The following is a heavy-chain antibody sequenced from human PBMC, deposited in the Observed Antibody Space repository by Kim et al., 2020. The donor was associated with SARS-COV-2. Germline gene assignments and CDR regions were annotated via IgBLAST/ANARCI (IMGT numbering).Heavy chain of an antibody. Sequence: SETLSLTCTVSGGSISSYYWSWIRQPPGKGLEWIGYIYYSGSTNYNPSLKSRVTISVDTSKNQFSLKLSSVTAADTPVYYCARDWWDSSSWYYFDPWGQGTLVTVSS. CDR3: ARDWWDSSSWYYFDP. D-gene: IGHD6-13*01. J-gene: IGHJ5*02. V-gene: IGHV4-59*01. CDR1: GGSISSYY. CDR2: IYYSGST.